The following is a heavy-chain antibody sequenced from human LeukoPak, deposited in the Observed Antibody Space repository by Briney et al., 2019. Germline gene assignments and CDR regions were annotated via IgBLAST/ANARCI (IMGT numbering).Heavy chain of an antibody. J-gene: IGHJ5*02. D-gene: IGHD2-2*01. V-gene: IGHV3-73*01. CDR2: IRSKANGYAT. CDR1: GFTFSGSA. Sequence: GGSLRLSCAASGFTFSGSAMHWVRQASGKGLEWVGRIRSKANGYATAYAASVKGRFTISRDDSKNTAYLQMNSLKTEDTAVYYCTTQRGYCSSTSCPRRPFDPWGQGTLVTVSS. CDR3: TTQRGYCSSTSCPRRPFDP.